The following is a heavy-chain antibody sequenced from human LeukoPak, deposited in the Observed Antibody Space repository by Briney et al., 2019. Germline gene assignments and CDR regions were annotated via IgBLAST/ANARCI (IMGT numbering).Heavy chain of an antibody. Sequence: GGSLRLSCAASGFTFSSYSFSWVRQAPGKGLEWVSSISTSSSYIWYADSVKGRFTISRDNAQNSLYLQMNSLRAEDTAVYYCARETYDYGDSFDYWGQGTLVTVSS. CDR3: ARETYDYGDSFDY. D-gene: IGHD4-17*01. CDR1: GFTFSSYS. CDR2: ISTSSSYI. J-gene: IGHJ4*02. V-gene: IGHV3-21*04.